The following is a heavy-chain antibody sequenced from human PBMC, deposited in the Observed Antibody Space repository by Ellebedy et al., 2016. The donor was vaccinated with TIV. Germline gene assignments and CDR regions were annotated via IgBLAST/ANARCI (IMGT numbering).Heavy chain of an antibody. Sequence: GGSLRLSCATSGFTFSTYGMNWVRQAPGKGLEWVAVISYEGSTKYYADSVKGRFTISRDNAKNSLYLQMNSLRAEDTAFYYCAKAQYGSGSYHAIQHWGHGTLVTVSS. CDR3: AKAQYGSGSYHAIQH. V-gene: IGHV3-30*18. D-gene: IGHD3-10*01. CDR1: GFTFSTYG. J-gene: IGHJ1*01. CDR2: ISYEGSTK.